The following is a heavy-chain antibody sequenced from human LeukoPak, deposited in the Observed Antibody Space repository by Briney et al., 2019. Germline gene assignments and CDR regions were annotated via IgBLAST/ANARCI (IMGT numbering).Heavy chain of an antibody. D-gene: IGHD3-10*01. CDR1: GFTFRSSS. V-gene: IGHV3-21*01. CDR3: ARGAVFQGNYDY. Sequence: GGSLRLSCAAAGFTFRSSSMNWVRQTPGKGLEWVSSISGESKYIYYADSVTGRFTISRDNAKNSLYLQMNSLRAEDTAVYYCARGAVFQGNYDYWGQGTQVTVSS. J-gene: IGHJ4*02. CDR2: ISGESKYI.